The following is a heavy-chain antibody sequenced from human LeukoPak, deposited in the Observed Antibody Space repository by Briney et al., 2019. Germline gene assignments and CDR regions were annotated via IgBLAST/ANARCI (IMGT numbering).Heavy chain of an antibody. J-gene: IGHJ5*02. Sequence: GGSLRLSCAASGFTVSSNYMSWVRQAPGKGLEWVSIIYSGGCTYYADSVKGRFTISRDNSKNTLYLQMNSLRAEDTAVYYCARVTYYYGSGRLHRFDPWGQGTLVTVSS. D-gene: IGHD3-10*01. CDR2: IYSGGCT. CDR1: GFTVSSNY. V-gene: IGHV3-53*01. CDR3: ARVTYYYGSGRLHRFDP.